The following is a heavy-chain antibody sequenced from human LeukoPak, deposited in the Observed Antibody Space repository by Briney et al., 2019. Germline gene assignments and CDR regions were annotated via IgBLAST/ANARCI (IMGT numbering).Heavy chain of an antibody. CDR2: MYHSGSA. CDR1: GGSISSNNW. D-gene: IGHD1-26*01. V-gene: IGHV4-4*02. Sequence: PSGTLSLTCAVSGGSISSNNWWSWVRQPPNKELEWIGEMYHSGSAIYNPSLKSRVTISVDKSKNQFSLKLSSVTAADTAVYYCARDKFPLVGATGDDGFDIWGQGTMVTVSS. J-gene: IGHJ3*02. CDR3: ARDKFPLVGATGDDGFDI.